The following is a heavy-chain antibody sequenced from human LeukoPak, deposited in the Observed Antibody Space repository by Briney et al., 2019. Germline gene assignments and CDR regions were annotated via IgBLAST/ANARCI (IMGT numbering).Heavy chain of an antibody. J-gene: IGHJ5*02. CDR2: IKQDGSEK. V-gene: IGHV3-7*01. Sequence: PGGSLRLSCAASGFTFSSYWMSWVRQAPGKGLEWVANIKQDGSEKYYVDSVKGRFTISRDNAKNSPYLQMNSLRAEDTAVYYCARGGYSGYDSFWFDPWGQGTLVTVSS. D-gene: IGHD5-12*01. CDR1: GFTFSSYW. CDR3: ARGGYSGYDSFWFDP.